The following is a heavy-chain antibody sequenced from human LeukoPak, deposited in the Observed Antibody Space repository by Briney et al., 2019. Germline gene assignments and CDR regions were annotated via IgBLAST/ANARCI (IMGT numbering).Heavy chain of an antibody. J-gene: IGHJ4*02. Sequence: SGPALVKPTQTLTLTCTFSGFSLSSSGMCVSWIRQPPGKALEWLARIDWDDDKYYSTSLKTRLTISKDTSKKQVVLTMTNVDPVDTATYYCARINYDSRYFDYWGQGTPVTVSS. CDR2: IDWDDDK. CDR1: GFSLSSSGMC. D-gene: IGHD3-22*01. V-gene: IGHV2-70*11. CDR3: ARINYDSRYFDY.